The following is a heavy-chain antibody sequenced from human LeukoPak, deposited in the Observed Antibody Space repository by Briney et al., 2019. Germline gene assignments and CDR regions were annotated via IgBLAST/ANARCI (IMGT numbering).Heavy chain of an antibody. CDR1: GYTFTSYG. CDR3: ARDQGDDYGDEELVYWFDP. V-gene: IGHV1-69*13. D-gene: IGHD4-17*01. Sequence: ASVKVSCKASGYTFTSYGISWVRQAPGQGLEWMGGIIPIFGTANYAQKFQGRVTITADESTSTAYMELSSLRSEDTAVYYCARDQGDDYGDEELVYWFDPWGQGALVTVSS. J-gene: IGHJ5*02. CDR2: IIPIFGTA.